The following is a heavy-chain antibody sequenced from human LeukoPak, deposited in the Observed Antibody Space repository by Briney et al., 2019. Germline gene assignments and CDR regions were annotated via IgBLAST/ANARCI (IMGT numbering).Heavy chain of an antibody. D-gene: IGHD3-9*01. CDR2: IYSGGST. CDR1: GFTVSSNY. CDR3: AKGETKGRYYDILTGYYPQENYYYYMDV. J-gene: IGHJ6*03. Sequence: GGSLRLSCAASGFTVSSNYMSWVRQAPGKGLEWVSVIYSGGSTYYADSVKGRFTISRDNSKNTLYLQMNSLRAEDTAVYYCAKGETKGRYYDILTGYYPQENYYYYMDVWGKGTTVTISS. V-gene: IGHV3-53*01.